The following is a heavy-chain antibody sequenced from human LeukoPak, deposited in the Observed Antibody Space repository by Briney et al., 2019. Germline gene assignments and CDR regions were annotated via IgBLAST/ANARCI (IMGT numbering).Heavy chain of an antibody. J-gene: IGHJ4*02. CDR1: ADSINSRNW. Sequence: SETLSLTCAVSADSINSRNWWSWVRPSPGKGLEWIGEFCHCGSTNYNPSLKSRATISVDKSKSQFSLKLNSVSAADTAVYYCVRNGRHYFDFWGQGTLVTVSS. V-gene: IGHV4-4*02. CDR3: VRNGRHYFDF. D-gene: IGHD2-8*01. CDR2: FCHCGST.